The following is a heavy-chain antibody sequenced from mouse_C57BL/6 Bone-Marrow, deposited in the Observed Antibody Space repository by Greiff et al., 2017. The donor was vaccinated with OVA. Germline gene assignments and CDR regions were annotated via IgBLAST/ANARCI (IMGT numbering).Heavy chain of an antibody. J-gene: IGHJ2*01. CDR2: ISSGGSYT. CDR1: GFTFSSYG. V-gene: IGHV5-6*01. Sequence: EVQGVESGGDLVKPGGSLKLSCAASGFTFSSYGMSWVRQTPDKRLAWVATISSGGSYTYYPDSVKGRFTISRDNAKNTLYLQMSSLKSEDTAMYYCARDGWLRRGRPYYLDDWGKGTTLTVSS. CDR3: ARDGWLRRGRPYYLDD. D-gene: IGHD2-2*01.